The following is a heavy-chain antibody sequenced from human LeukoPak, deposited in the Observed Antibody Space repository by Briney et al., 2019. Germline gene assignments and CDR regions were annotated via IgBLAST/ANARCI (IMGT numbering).Heavy chain of an antibody. Sequence: GASVKVSCKASGYTFTGYYMHWVRQAPGQGLEWMGWINPNSGGTNYAQKFQGRVTMTRDTSISTAYMELSRLRSDDTAVYYCARDDDIVVVPAAIRGTNWFDPWGQGTLVTVSS. CDR1: GYTFTGYY. CDR3: ARDDDIVVVPAAIRGTNWFDP. CDR2: INPNSGGT. J-gene: IGHJ5*02. D-gene: IGHD2-2*01. V-gene: IGHV1-2*02.